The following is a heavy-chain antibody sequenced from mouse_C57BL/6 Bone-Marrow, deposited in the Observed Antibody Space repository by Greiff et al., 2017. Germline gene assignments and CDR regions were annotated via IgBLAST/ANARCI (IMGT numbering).Heavy chain of an antibody. CDR1: GYTFTDYY. V-gene: IGHV1-26*01. D-gene: IGHD4-1*01. J-gene: IGHJ4*01. Sequence: EVQLQQSGPELVKPGASVKISCKASGYTFTDYYMNWVKQSHGKSLEWIGDINPNNGGTSYNQKFKGKATLTVDKSSSTAYMELRSLTSEDSAVYYCAREALTGIAMVYWGQGTSVTVSS. CDR2: INPNNGGT. CDR3: AREALTGIAMVY.